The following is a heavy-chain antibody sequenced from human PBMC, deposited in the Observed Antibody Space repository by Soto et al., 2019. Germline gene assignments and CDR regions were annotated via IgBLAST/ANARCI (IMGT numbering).Heavy chain of an antibody. V-gene: IGHV1-69*13. D-gene: IGHD3-22*01. CDR3: ARDPGYYDSSGYGGYFDY. Sequence: ASVKVSCKASGGTFSSYAISWVRQAPGQGLEWMGGIIPIFGTANYAQKFQGRVTITADESTSTAYMELSSVSAADTAVYYCARDPGYYDSSGYGGYFDYWGQGTLVTVSS. CDR1: GGTFSSYA. CDR2: IIPIFGTA. J-gene: IGHJ4*02.